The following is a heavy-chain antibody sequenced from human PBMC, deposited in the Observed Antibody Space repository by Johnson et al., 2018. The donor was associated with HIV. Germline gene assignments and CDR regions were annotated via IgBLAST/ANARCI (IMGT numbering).Heavy chain of an antibody. D-gene: IGHD6-6*01. V-gene: IGHV3-33*06. CDR3: AKPAGGGIAARNAFDI. Sequence: VHLVESGGGVVQPGRSLRLSCAASGFTFSSYGMHWVRQAPGKGLEWVAVIWYDGSSKYNADSVKGRFNISRDNSKNTLYLQMNSLRAEDTAVYHCAKPAGGGIAARNAFDIWGQGTMVTVSS. CDR2: IWYDGSSK. J-gene: IGHJ3*02. CDR1: GFTFSSYG.